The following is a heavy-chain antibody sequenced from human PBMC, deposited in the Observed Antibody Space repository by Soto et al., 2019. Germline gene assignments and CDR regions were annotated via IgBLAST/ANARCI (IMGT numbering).Heavy chain of an antibody. Sequence: PGGSLRLSCAASGFTLSGYAMDWVRQAPGKGLEYVSGISSNGVGTYYANSVQGRFTISRDNSKNTVYLQMGSLIPLDMAVYYCARRARPDFYYMDVWGKGTTVTVSS. CDR3: ARRARPDFYYMDV. V-gene: IGHV3-64*01. CDR2: ISSNGVGT. CDR1: GFTLSGYA. J-gene: IGHJ6*03. D-gene: IGHD6-6*01.